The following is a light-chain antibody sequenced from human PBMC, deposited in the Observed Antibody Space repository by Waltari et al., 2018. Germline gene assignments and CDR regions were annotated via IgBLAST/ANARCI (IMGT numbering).Light chain of an antibody. J-gene: IGLJ2*01. V-gene: IGLV2-14*03. CDR2: DVA. CDR3: SSYSTTSAVV. CDR1: SSDVGGYQY. Sequence: QSALTQPASVSGSPGQSISVSCKGTSSDVGGYQYVSWYQHHPGKAPKLLIYDVAKRPSVFSDRFSGSKTGNTASLTSSGLRAEDEAFYYCSSYSTTSAVVFGGGTKMTVL.